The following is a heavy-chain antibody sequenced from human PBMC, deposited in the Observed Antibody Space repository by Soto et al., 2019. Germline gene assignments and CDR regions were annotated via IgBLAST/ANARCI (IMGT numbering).Heavy chain of an antibody. Sequence: EVQLVESGGGLVRRGGSLRLSCVASGFTFSGYSMNWVRQAPGKGLEWISYISSGSKTIFYADSVKGRFSISRDNAKNSQYLQMNSLRDEDTAVYFCAREDILGARSFDYWGQGTLVTVSS. J-gene: IGHJ4*02. CDR1: GFTFSGYS. CDR3: AREDILGARSFDY. V-gene: IGHV3-48*02. D-gene: IGHD1-26*01. CDR2: ISSGSKTI.